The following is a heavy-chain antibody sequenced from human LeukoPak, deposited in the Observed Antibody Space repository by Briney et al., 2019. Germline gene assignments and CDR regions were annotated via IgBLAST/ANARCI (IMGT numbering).Heavy chain of an antibody. CDR1: GGSISSGGYS. Sequence: SQTLSLTCAVSGGSISSGGYSWSWIRQPPGKGLEWIGYIYHSGSTYYNPSLKSRVTISVDRSKNQFSLKLSSVTAADTAVYYCARHWTRGYDILTGKKDYYMDVWGKGTTVTVSS. CDR2: IYHSGST. D-gene: IGHD3-9*01. CDR3: ARHWTRGYDILTGKKDYYMDV. J-gene: IGHJ6*03. V-gene: IGHV4-30-2*01.